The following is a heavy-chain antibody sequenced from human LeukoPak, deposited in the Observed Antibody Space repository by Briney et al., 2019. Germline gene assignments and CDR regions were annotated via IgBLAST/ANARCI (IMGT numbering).Heavy chain of an antibody. V-gene: IGHV4-39*07. CDR2: INRSGST. CDR1: GGSISSSSYY. Sequence: SETLSLTCTVSGGSISSSSYYWGWIRQPPGKGLEWIGEINRSGSTNYNPSLKSRVTISVDTSKNQFSLKLSSVTAADTAVYYCARDRVIVVVTAFDIWGQGTMVTVSS. D-gene: IGHD3-22*01. CDR3: ARDRVIVVVTAFDI. J-gene: IGHJ3*02.